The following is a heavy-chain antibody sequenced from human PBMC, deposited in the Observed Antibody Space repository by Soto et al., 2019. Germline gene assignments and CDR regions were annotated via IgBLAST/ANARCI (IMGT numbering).Heavy chain of an antibody. J-gene: IGHJ6*02. Sequence: GASVKVSCKASGFTFTSSAVQWVRQARGQRLEWIGWIVVGSGNTNYAQKFQERVTITRDMSTSTAYMEQSSLRSEDTAVYYCAADQAWRFLEGGGGGMDVWGQGTTVTVSS. D-gene: IGHD3-3*01. CDR2: IVVGSGNT. V-gene: IGHV1-58*01. CDR3: AADQAWRFLEGGGGGMDV. CDR1: GFTFTSSA.